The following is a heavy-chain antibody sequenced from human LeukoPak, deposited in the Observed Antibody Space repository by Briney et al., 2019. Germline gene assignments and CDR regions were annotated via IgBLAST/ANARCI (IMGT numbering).Heavy chain of an antibody. CDR2: IYYSGST. CDR1: GDSISTGDYY. V-gene: IGHV4-30-4*02. Sequence: SETLSLTRSVSGDSISTGDYYWSWIRQPPGKGLEWIGYIYYSGSTYYNPSLKSRVTISIDTSKNQFSLNLSSVTAADTAVYFCARDIQQLVRSGFDIWGQGTMVTVSS. D-gene: IGHD6-6*01. CDR3: ARDIQQLVRSGFDI. J-gene: IGHJ3*02.